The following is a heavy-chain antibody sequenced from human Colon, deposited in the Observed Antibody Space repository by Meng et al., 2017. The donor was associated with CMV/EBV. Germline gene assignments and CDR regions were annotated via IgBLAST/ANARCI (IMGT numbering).Heavy chain of an antibody. Sequence: GGPLRLSCAASGFAFSDYYMGWMRQVPGQGLEWVSYITHSGANKFYADSVKARFTISRDNANSSLFLQMNSLRAEDTAVYYCARDISLWFGELTKYGLNVWGQGTTVTVSS. D-gene: IGHD3-10*01. V-gene: IGHV3-11*01. CDR3: ARDISLWFGELTKYGLNV. J-gene: IGHJ6*02. CDR1: GFAFSDYY. CDR2: ITHSGANK.